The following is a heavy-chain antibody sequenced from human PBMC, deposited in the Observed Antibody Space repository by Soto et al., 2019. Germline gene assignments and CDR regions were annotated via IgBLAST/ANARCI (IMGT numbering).Heavy chain of an antibody. D-gene: IGHD2-15*01. V-gene: IGHV4-39*02. CDR1: GGSISSSSYY. CDR2: IYYRGNT. Sequence: SETLSLTCTVSGGSISSSSYYWGWIRQPPGKGLEWIGSIYYRGNTYYNPSLKSRVTISVDTSKNQFSLKLSSVTAADTAVYYCAREGGGYCSGGSCQVDYWGQGTLVAVS. CDR3: AREGGGYCSGGSCQVDY. J-gene: IGHJ4*02.